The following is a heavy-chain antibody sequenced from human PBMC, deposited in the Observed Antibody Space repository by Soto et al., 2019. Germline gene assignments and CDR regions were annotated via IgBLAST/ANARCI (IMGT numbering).Heavy chain of an antibody. CDR2: ISYSGTT. Sequence: LSLTCTVSSGSISSDASFRSWIRQLPGKGPEWIAFISYSGTTSYNPSLRSRVTISADTSKSQFSLNLSSVTAADTAVYYCARGGASSKWFDPWGQGILVTVSS. D-gene: IGHD2-15*01. J-gene: IGHJ5*02. CDR3: ARGGASSKWFDP. V-gene: IGHV4-31*03. CDR1: SGSISSDASF.